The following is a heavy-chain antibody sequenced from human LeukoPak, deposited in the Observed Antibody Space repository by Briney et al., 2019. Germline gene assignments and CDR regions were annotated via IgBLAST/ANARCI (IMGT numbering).Heavy chain of an antibody. CDR1: GFTVSSNY. D-gene: IGHD3-10*01. CDR3: ALTMVHLGRLDYYFHY. J-gene: IGHJ4*02. V-gene: IGHV3-53*01. CDR2: IYSDGST. Sequence: GGSPRLSCAASGFTVSSNYMSWVRQAQGKGLEWVSVIYSDGSTYYADSVKGRFTISRDSSKNTLHLQVNSLRAEDTAVYYCALTMVHLGRLDYYFHYWGRGTLVTVSS.